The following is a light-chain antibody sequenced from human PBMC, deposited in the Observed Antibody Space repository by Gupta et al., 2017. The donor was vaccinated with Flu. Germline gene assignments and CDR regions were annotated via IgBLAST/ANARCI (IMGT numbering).Light chain of an antibody. V-gene: IGLV1-40*01. J-gene: IGLJ3*02. CDR2: GNS. CDR1: SPNIGAGYD. Sequence: QSVLTQPPSVSGAPGQRVTISCTGSSPNIGAGYDVHWYQQLPGTAPKLLIYGNSNRPSGVPDRFSGSKSGTSASVAITGLQAEDEADYYCQSYDSSLSGYVFGGGTKLTVL. CDR3: QSYDSSLSGYV.